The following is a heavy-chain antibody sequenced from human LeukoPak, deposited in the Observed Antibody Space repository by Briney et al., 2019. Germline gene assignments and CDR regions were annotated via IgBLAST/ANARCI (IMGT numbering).Heavy chain of an antibody. J-gene: IGHJ2*01. CDR3: AGVYYLPRYFDL. CDR1: GGSFSGYY. D-gene: IGHD3-22*01. V-gene: IGHV4-34*01. CDR2: INHNGST. Sequence: SETLSLTCAVYGGSFSGYYWSWIRQPPGKGLEWIGEINHNGSTNYNPSLKSRVTISVDTSKNQFSLKLSSVTAADTAVYYCAGVYYLPRYFDLWGRGTLVTVSS.